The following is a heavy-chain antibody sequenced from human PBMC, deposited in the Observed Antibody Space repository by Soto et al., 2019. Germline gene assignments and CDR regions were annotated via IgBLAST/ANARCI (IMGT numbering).Heavy chain of an antibody. CDR3: ARGGAAVRAFDP. J-gene: IGHJ5*02. CDR2: IYTGGGT. Sequence: GGSLRLSCAASGFSVSGYYMSWVRQAPGKGLLWVSVIYTGGGTYYADSVKGRFTISRDNSKNTVDLQMNSLRAEDTAVYYCARGGAAVRAFDPWGQGTLVTVSS. V-gene: IGHV3-66*01. CDR1: GFSVSGYY. D-gene: IGHD6-13*01.